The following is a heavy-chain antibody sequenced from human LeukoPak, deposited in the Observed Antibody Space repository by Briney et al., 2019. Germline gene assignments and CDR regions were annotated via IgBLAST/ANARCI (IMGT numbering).Heavy chain of an antibody. CDR1: GYTFTSYG. V-gene: IGHV1-18*01. D-gene: IGHD3-3*01. CDR3: ARDFWSGYWTNSAYDI. J-gene: IGHJ3*02. CDR2: ISGENGNA. Sequence: EASVKVSCKASGYTFTSYGISWVRQAPGQGLEWMGWISGENGNARYAENLQDRLTLTTDTSTSTVYMELRNLRYDDTAMYYCARDFWSGYWTNSAYDIWGQGTMVTASS.